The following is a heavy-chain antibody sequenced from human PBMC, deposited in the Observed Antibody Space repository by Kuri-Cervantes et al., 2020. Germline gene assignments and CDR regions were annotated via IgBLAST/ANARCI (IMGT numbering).Heavy chain of an antibody. V-gene: IGHV4-34*01. CDR2: INHSGST. CDR3: ARRSGYCSSTSCYKRPNYYYYYHMDV. CDR1: GFTFSSYW. Sequence: ESLKISCAASGFTFSSYWMSWIRQPPGKGLEWIGEINHSGSTNYNPSLKSRVTISVDTSKNQFSLKLSSVTAADTAVYYCARRSGYCSSTSCYKRPNYYYYYHMDVWGKGTTVTVSS. D-gene: IGHD2-2*01. J-gene: IGHJ6*03.